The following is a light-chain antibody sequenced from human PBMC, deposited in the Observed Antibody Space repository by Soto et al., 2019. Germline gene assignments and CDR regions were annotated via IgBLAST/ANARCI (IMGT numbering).Light chain of an antibody. Sequence: DIQMTQSPSTLSASVGDRVIITCRASESINIWVAWYQQKPGKATKFLRYKASRLESGVPSRFSGSGSGTELALTSSSLQPDDFATYDCQQYDSYPFTVGPGTKVDIK. J-gene: IGKJ3*01. CDR3: QQYDSYPFT. V-gene: IGKV1-5*03. CDR2: KAS. CDR1: ESINIW.